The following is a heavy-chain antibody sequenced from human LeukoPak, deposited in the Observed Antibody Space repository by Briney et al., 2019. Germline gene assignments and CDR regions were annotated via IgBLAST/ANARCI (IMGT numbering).Heavy chain of an antibody. CDR1: GFTFSNYA. CDR3: ATGTYYYGLDP. J-gene: IGHJ5*02. CDR2: ISGSDGRT. Sequence: PGGSLRLSCAASGFTFSNYAMIWVRQAPGKGLQWVSTISGSDGRTLYADSVKGRFTISRDNSRNTLYLQMNSLRAEDTAVYYCATGTYYYGLDPWGQGTLVTVSS. V-gene: IGHV3-23*01. D-gene: IGHD3-10*01.